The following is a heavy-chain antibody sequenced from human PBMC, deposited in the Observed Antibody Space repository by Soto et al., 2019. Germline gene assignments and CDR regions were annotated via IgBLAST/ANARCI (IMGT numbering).Heavy chain of an antibody. Sequence: PGGSLRLSCAASGFTFSSYAMHWVRQAPGKGLEWVAVISYDGSNKYYADSVKGRFTISRDNSKNTLYLQMNSLRAEDTAVYYCARDGGSFFGELDYWGQGTLVTVSS. D-gene: IGHD2-15*01. CDR2: ISYDGSNK. V-gene: IGHV3-30-3*01. CDR1: GFTFSSYA. J-gene: IGHJ4*02. CDR3: ARDGGSFFGELDY.